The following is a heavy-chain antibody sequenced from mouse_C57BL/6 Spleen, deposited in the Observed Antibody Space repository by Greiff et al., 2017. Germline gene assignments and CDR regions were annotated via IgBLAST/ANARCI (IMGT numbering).Heavy chain of an antibody. CDR3: ARGELVTTLYYFDY. Sequence: VQLQQPGAELVKPGASVKLSCKASGYTFTSYWMHWVKQRPGQGLEWIGMIHPNSGSTNYNEKFKSKATLTVDKSSSTAYMQLSSLTSEDSAVYYCARGELVTTLYYFDYWGQGTTLTVSS. V-gene: IGHV1-64*01. CDR1: GYTFTSYW. CDR2: IHPNSGST. J-gene: IGHJ2*01. D-gene: IGHD2-5*01.